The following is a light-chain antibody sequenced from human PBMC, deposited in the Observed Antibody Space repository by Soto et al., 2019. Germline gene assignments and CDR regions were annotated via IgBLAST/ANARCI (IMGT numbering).Light chain of an antibody. CDR1: SSDVGSYDR. J-gene: IGLJ2*01. V-gene: IGLV2-18*01. Sequence: QSALTQPPSVSGSPGQSVTISCTGTSSDVGSYDRVSWYQQPPGTAPKLLIYGVSHRPSGVPDRFSGSKSGTTASLTISGLQAEDEADYYCSLYTSSSSSVVFGGGTKVTVL. CDR3: SLYTSSSSSVV. CDR2: GVS.